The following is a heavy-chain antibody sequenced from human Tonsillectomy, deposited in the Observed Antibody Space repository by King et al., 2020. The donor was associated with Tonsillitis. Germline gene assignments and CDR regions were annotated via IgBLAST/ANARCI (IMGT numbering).Heavy chain of an antibody. CDR3: AKDYVIAAAYHDAFDI. CDR1: GFTFSSYG. D-gene: IGHD6-13*01. Sequence: VQLVESGGGVVQPGRSLRLSCAASGFTFSSYGMHWVRQAPGKGLEWVAVISYDGSNKYYADSVKGRFPISRDNSKNTLYLKMNSLRAEDTAVYYCAKDYVIAAAYHDAFDIWGQGTMVTVSS. CDR2: ISYDGSNK. V-gene: IGHV3-30*18. J-gene: IGHJ3*02.